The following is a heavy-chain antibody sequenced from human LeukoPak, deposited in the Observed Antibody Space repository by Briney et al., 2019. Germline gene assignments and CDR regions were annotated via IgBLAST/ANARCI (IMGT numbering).Heavy chain of an antibody. D-gene: IGHD6-19*01. CDR1: GYTFTAYG. CDR3: ARAVSSGWYSEGPLV. CDR2: ISGHAGNT. V-gene: IGHV1-18*01. Sequence: ASVKASCRPSGYTFTAYGITWVRQAPGQGLEWMGWISGHAGNTDYSQKFQGRVTLTTDTSTSTAYMELTTLRSDDTAVYYCARAVSSGWYSEGPLVWGQGTLVTVSS. J-gene: IGHJ4*02.